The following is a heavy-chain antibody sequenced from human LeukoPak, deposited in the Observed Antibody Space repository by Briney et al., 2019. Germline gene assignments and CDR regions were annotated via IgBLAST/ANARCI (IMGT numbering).Heavy chain of an antibody. CDR2: INHNGNVN. Sequence: SGRSLKLSCAASGFTFSSYWMNWAGQAPGKGLEWVASINHNGNVNYYVDSVKGRITISRDNAKNSLYLQMSNLRAEDTAVYFCARGGGLDVWGQGATVTVSS. J-gene: IGHJ6*02. CDR3: ARGGGLDV. D-gene: IGHD3-16*01. CDR1: GFTFSSYW. V-gene: IGHV3-7*03.